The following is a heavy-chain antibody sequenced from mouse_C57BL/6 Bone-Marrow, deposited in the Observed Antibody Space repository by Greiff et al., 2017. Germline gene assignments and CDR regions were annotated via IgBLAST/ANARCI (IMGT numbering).Heavy chain of an antibody. Sequence: EVQLQQSGAELVRPGASVKLSCTASGFNIKDDYMHWVKQRPEQGLEWIGWIDPENGDTAYDSKFQGKATITADTSSNTAYLQLSSLTSEDTAVYYCTTCTFDYGGQGTIRPVSS. CDR1: GFNIKDDY. CDR2: IDPENGDT. CDR3: TTCTFDY. J-gene: IGHJ2*01. V-gene: IGHV14-4*01.